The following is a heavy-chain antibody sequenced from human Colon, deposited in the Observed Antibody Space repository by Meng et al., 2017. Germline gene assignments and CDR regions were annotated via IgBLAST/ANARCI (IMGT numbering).Heavy chain of an antibody. V-gene: IGHV4-4*02. CDR1: GASVSVNSY. Sequence: QVPLPEPGPGLGKPSETLSLACSVSGASVSVNSYWSWVRQPPGRGLEWIGQIDHRGSAYYRPSLNSRVTMSLDKSRNQFSLRLTSVTAADTAVYYCARHGGYYQDFWGQGTLVTVSS. CDR2: IDHRGSA. J-gene: IGHJ4*02. CDR3: ARHGGYYQDF. D-gene: IGHD4-23*01.